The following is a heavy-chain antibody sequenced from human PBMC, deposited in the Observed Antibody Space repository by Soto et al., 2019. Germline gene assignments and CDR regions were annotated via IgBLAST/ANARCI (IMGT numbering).Heavy chain of an antibody. V-gene: IGHV3-30*18. CDR2: ISYDGSEK. CDR1: GFIFSSYA. Sequence: QVQLEESGGGVVQPGRSLRLSCAASGFIFSSYAMHWVRQAPGKGLEWVAVISYDGSEKYYADSVKGRFTISRDNSKNTLNRQMNCLRADDTAVYYCAKARGALSPESYDYWGQGTLITVSS. CDR3: AKARGALSPESYDY. D-gene: IGHD3-16*02. J-gene: IGHJ4*02.